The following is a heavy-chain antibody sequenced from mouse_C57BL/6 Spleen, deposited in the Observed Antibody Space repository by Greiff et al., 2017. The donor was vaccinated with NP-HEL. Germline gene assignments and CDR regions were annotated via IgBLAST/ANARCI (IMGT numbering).Heavy chain of an antibody. J-gene: IGHJ4*01. CDR3: ARQGDSSGWGMDY. CDR1: GFTFSSYT. Sequence: EVKLQESGGGLVKPGGSLKLSCAASGFTFSSYTMSWVRQTPEKRLEWVATISGGGGNTYYPDSVKGRFTISRDNAKNTLYLQMSSLRSEDTALYYCARQGDSSGWGMDYWGQGTSVTVSS. V-gene: IGHV5-9*01. CDR2: ISGGGGNT. D-gene: IGHD3-2*02.